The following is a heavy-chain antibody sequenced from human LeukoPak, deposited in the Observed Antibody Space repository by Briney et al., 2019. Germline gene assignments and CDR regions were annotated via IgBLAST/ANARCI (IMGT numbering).Heavy chain of an antibody. J-gene: IGHJ4*02. CDR2: ISAYNGNT. D-gene: IGHD3-10*01. CDR1: GYTVTSYG. V-gene: IGHV1-18*04. Sequence: ASVKVSCKASGYTVTSYGISWVRQAPGQGREWMGWISAYNGNTNYAQKLQGRVTMTTDTSTSTAYMELRSLRSDDTAVYYCARQRRVLKRGGSGYYGSGSYSIAYYFDYWGQGTLVTVSS. CDR3: ARQRRVLKRGGSGYYGSGSYSIAYYFDY.